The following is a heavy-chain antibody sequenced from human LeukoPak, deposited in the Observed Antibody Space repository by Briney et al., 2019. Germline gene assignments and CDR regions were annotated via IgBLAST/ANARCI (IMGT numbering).Heavy chain of an antibody. CDR2: ISYDGSNK. CDR3: ARDAEGDTGPGKAEQWYYYGMDV. J-gene: IGHJ6*02. V-gene: IGHV3-30-3*01. CDR1: GFTFSSYA. D-gene: IGHD3-10*01. Sequence: GSLRLSCAASGFTFSSYAMHWVRQAPGKGLEWVAVISYDGSNKYYADSVKGRFTISRDNSKNTLYLQMNSLRAEDTAVYYCARDAEGDTGPGKAEQWYYYGMDVWGQGTTVTVSS.